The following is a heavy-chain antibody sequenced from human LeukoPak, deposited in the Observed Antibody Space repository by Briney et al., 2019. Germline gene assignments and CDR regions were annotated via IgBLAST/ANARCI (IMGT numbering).Heavy chain of an antibody. V-gene: IGHV3-30*04. Sequence: SGGSLRLSCAASGFTFSSYAMHWVRQAPGKGLEWVAVISYDGSNKYYADSVKGRFTISRDNSKNTLYLQMNSLRAEDTAVYYCARLPTPQQLVRGYWDYFDYWGQGTLVTVSS. J-gene: IGHJ4*02. CDR2: ISYDGSNK. CDR1: GFTFSSYA. CDR3: ARLPTPQQLVRGYWDYFDY. D-gene: IGHD6-13*01.